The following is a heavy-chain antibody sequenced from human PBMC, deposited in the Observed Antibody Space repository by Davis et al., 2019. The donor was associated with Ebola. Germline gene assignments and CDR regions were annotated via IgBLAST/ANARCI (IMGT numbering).Heavy chain of an antibody. V-gene: IGHV2-26*01. D-gene: IGHD3-22*01. CDR3: ARIRKPYYYDSSGYLVHYYFDY. J-gene: IGHJ4*02. CDR2: IFSNDEK. Sequence: SGPTLVKPAETLTLTCTVSGFSLSNARMGVSWIRQPPGKALEWLAHIFSNDEKSYSTSLKSRLTISKDTSKSQVVLTMTNMDPVDTATYYCARIRKPYYYDSSGYLVHYYFDYWGQGTLVTVSS. CDR1: GFSLSNARMG.